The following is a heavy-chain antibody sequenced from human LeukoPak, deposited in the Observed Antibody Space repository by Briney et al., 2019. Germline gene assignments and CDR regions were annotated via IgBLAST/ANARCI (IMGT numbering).Heavy chain of an antibody. V-gene: IGHV3-21*01. Sequence: GGSLGLSCAASGFTFSSYWMSWVRQAPGQGLEWVSSISSSSTYIYYADSVKGRFTISRDNAKNSLYLQMSSLRAEDTAVYYCARNQRYVDWGQGTLVTVSS. CDR2: ISSSSTYI. D-gene: IGHD3-9*01. J-gene: IGHJ4*02. CDR1: GFTFSSYW. CDR3: ARNQRYVD.